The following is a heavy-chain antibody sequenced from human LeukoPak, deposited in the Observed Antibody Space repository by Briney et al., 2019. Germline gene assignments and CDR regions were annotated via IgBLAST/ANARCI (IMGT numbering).Heavy chain of an antibody. Sequence: SETLSLTCVVYGESFSNHHWTWIRQPPGKGLEWIGEINHSGSTIYIPSLKSRVTMSVDTSKTQFSLNLSSVTAADTAVYYCARAPTPSRDGAFDIWGQGTMVTVSS. CDR1: GESFSNHH. D-gene: IGHD5-24*01. CDR3: ARAPTPSRDGAFDI. J-gene: IGHJ3*02. CDR2: INHSGST. V-gene: IGHV4-34*01.